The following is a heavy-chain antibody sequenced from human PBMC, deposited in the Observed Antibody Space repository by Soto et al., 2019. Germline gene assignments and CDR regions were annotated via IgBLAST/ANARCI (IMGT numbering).Heavy chain of an antibody. CDR2: IGANVDTT. J-gene: IGHJ4*02. CDR3: VKREYGSGRIWRYFSY. Sequence: EVQLLESGGGLAQPGGSLRLSCAASGLTISDYTMSWVRQAPGKGLEWVSTIGANVDTTYYADSVKGRFTISRDSSRNTLYLQMNSLRAEDTAMYYCVKREYGSGRIWRYFSYWGQGTLATVSS. D-gene: IGHD2-15*01. V-gene: IGHV3-23*01. CDR1: GLTISDYT.